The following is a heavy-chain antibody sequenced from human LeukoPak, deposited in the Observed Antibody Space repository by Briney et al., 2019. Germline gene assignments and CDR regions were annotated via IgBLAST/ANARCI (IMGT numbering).Heavy chain of an antibody. Sequence: SETLSLTCAISGASISSHYWSWIRQPPGKGLEWIGYTSGSISDNPSLKSRVAVSVDPSQNQVSLSLTSVTAADTAVYYCARVLAIFGLDTTDFYMDVWGKGTTVTVSS. V-gene: IGHV4-59*11. CDR1: GASISSHY. CDR3: ARVLAIFGLDTTDFYMDV. D-gene: IGHD3/OR15-3a*01. CDR2: TSGSI. J-gene: IGHJ6*03.